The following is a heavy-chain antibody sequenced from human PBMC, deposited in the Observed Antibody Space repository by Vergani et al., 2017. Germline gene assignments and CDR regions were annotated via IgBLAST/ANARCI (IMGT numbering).Heavy chain of an antibody. V-gene: IGHV1-46*03. CDR1: GYTFTNHH. CDR2: INPSGGST. J-gene: IGHJ4*02. CDR3: ARPHGDIRPPDPRRLDY. D-gene: IGHD6-6*01. Sequence: VQLVQSGTEVKKPGASVKIACKTSGYTFTNHHLHWVRQAPGQGLDWMGIINPSGGSTTYAQQFQGRLTMTRDTSTSTVYMDLSNLRSEDTAVYYCARPHGDIRPPDPRRLDYWGQGTLVTVSS.